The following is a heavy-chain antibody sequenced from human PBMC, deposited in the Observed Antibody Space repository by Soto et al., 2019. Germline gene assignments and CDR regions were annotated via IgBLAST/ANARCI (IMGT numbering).Heavy chain of an antibody. CDR2: ISAYNGNT. D-gene: IGHD1-26*01. V-gene: IGHV1-18*01. Sequence: ASVKVSCKASGYTFTSYGISWVRQAPGQGLEWMGWISAYNGNTNYAQKLQSRVTMTTDTSTSTAYMELRSLRSDDTAVYYCARDWTSGSYFGSGYWGQGTLVTVSS. CDR3: ARDWTSGSYFGSGY. J-gene: IGHJ4*02. CDR1: GYTFTSYG.